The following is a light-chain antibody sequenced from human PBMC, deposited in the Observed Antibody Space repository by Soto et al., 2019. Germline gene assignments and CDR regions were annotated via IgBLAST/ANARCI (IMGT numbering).Light chain of an antibody. J-gene: IGLJ1*01. CDR2: DVI. V-gene: IGLV2-14*03. CDR1: SSDVGGYSY. Sequence: QSALTQPASVSGSPGQSITISCTGTSSDVGGYSYISWYQHNPGRAPKLMIYDVINRPSGVSDRCSGSKAGNTASLTISRLQAEDEADYYCSSYTTSSTYVFGSGTKLTVL. CDR3: SSYTTSSTYV.